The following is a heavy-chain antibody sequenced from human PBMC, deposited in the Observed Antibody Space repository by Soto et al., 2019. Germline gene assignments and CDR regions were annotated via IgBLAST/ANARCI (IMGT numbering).Heavy chain of an antibody. D-gene: IGHD2-2*01. Sequence: QVHLEQSGGGVRKPGASVKVSCKASGYSFSNYGLLWVRQAPGQGLEWVGWINSYNGKTNSAQKFQGRVLLTTDTFTSTGYLGLRSLRSDDTAVYYCVRSESSSIWADNMDVGGQGTAVTV. V-gene: IGHV1-18*01. J-gene: IGHJ6*02. CDR3: VRSESSSIWADNMDV. CDR1: GYSFSNYG. CDR2: INSYNGKT.